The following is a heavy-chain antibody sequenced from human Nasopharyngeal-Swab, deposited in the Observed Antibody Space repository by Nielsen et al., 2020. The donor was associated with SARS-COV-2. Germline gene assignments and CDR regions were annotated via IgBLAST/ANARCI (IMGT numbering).Heavy chain of an antibody. CDR3: AKDDRRSQWLVDYYYGMDV. CDR2: ISGSGGST. V-gene: IGHV3-23*01. CDR1: GFPFSSYA. Sequence: GGSLRLSCAASGFPFSSYAMSWVRQAPGKGLEWVSAISGSGGSTYYADSVKGRFTISRDNSKNTLYLQMNSLRAEDTAVYYCAKDDRRSQWLVDYYYGMDVWGQGTTVTVSS. D-gene: IGHD6-19*01. J-gene: IGHJ6*02.